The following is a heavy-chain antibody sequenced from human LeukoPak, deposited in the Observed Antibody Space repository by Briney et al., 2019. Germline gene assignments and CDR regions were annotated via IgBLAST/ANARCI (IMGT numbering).Heavy chain of an antibody. Sequence: SGGSLRLSCAASRFTFSTYTMNWVRRTPGKGLEWVSSISGSSSYIYYADSVKGRFTISRDNAKNSLYLQMNSLRAEDTAVYYCARDEGPHIVRYCSSTSCPRVFDYWGQGTLVTVSS. CDR3: ARDEGPHIVRYCSSTSCPRVFDY. D-gene: IGHD2-2*01. V-gene: IGHV3-21*01. CDR2: ISGSSSYI. J-gene: IGHJ4*02. CDR1: RFTFSTYT.